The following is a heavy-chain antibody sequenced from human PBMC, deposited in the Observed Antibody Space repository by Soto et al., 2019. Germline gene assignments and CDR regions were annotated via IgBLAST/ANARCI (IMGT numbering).Heavy chain of an antibody. V-gene: IGHV4-34*01. CDR2: INHSGST. D-gene: IGHD2-2*01. CDR1: GGSFSGYY. Sequence: SETLSLTCAVYGGSFSGYYWSWIRQPPGKGLEWVGKINHSGSTNYNPSLTSRVTISVDTSKNQFSLKLSSVTAADTAVYYCARSRPAIVPAAMRVNYYYDMDVWGQGTTVTVSS. CDR3: ARSRPAIVPAAMRVNYYYDMDV. J-gene: IGHJ6*02.